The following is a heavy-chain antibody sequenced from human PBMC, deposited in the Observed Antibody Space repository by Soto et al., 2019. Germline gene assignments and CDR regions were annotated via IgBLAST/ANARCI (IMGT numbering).Heavy chain of an antibody. CDR1: GFTFSIYC. CDR3: ARGRTIAYSGFDP. V-gene: IGHV3-74*01. CDR2: INSDGSST. Sequence: PVAPLRLSCASSGFTFSIYCFHWVRQAPGKGLVWVSRINSDGSSTSYADSVKGRFTISRDNAKNTLYLQMNSLRAEDTAVYYCARGRTIAYSGFDPWGQGT. J-gene: IGHJ5*02. D-gene: IGHD5-18*01.